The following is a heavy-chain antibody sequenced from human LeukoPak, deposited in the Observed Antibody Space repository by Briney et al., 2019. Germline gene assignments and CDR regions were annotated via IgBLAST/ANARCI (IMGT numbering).Heavy chain of an antibody. CDR2: IRYDGNNK. D-gene: IGHD3-9*01. CDR1: GFTFRSYG. CDR3: ARDPSHYDILTGYYSNWYFDL. V-gene: IGHV3-30*02. J-gene: IGHJ2*01. Sequence: GGSLRLSCAASGFTFRSYGMHWVRQAPGKGLEWVAFIRYDGNNKYYADSVKGRFTIFRDNSKNTLYLQMNSLRAEDTAVYYCARDPSHYDILTGYYSNWYFDLWGRGTLVTVSS.